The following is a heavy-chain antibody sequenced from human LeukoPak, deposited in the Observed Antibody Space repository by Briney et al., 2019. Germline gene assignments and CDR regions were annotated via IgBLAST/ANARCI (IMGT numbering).Heavy chain of an antibody. V-gene: IGHV4-4*02. CDR3: ATLTYYYDSSGYSPGYFDY. D-gene: IGHD3-22*01. CDR1: GGSISSSNW. Sequence: PSETLSLTCAVSGGSISSSNWWSWVRQPPGKGLEWIGEIYHSGSTNYNPSLKGRVTISVDKSKNQFSLKLSSVTAADTAVYYCATLTYYYDSSGYSPGYFDYWGQGTLVTVSS. J-gene: IGHJ4*02. CDR2: IYHSGST.